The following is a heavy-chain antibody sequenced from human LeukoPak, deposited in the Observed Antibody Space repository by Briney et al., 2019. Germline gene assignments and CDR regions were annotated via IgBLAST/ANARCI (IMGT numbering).Heavy chain of an antibody. CDR3: ARSPLGGSGWYFDY. V-gene: IGHV4-38-2*02. CDR2: IYHSGST. D-gene: IGHD6-19*01. J-gene: IGHJ4*02. CDR1: GYSISSGYY. Sequence: SETLSLTCTVSGYSISSGYYWGWIRQPPGKGLEWSGSIYHSGSTYYNPSLKSRVTISVDTSKNQFSLKLSSVTAADTAVYYCARSPLGGSGWYFDYWGQGTLVTVSS.